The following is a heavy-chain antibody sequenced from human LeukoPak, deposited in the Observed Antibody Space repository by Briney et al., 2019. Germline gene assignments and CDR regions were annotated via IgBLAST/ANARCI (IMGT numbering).Heavy chain of an antibody. D-gene: IGHD2-8*01. CDR2: INHSGSF. V-gene: IGHV4-34*01. J-gene: IGHJ5*02. Sequence: PSETLSLTCAVYGGPFSGYYWSWIRQAPGKGLEWIGEINHSGSFNYNPPLKSRLLILVDTSKNQFSLKLSSVTAADTAVYYCARVTYCTTTSCHPLGWFDPWGQGTLVTVSS. CDR3: ARVTYCTTTSCHPLGWFDP. CDR1: GGPFSGYY.